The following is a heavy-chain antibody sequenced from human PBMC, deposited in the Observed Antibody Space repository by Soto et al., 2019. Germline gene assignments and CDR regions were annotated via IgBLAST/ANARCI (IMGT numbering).Heavy chain of an antibody. CDR1: GFTFSSYG. D-gene: IGHD6-19*01. CDR2: ISYDGSNK. Sequence: GGSLRLSCAASGFTFSSYGMHWVRQAPGKGLEWVAVISYDGSNKYYADSVKGRFTISRDNSKNTLYLQMNSLRAEDTAVYYCAKLSHLAVAVQIVDYWGQGTLVTVSS. CDR3: AKLSHLAVAVQIVDY. V-gene: IGHV3-30*18. J-gene: IGHJ4*02.